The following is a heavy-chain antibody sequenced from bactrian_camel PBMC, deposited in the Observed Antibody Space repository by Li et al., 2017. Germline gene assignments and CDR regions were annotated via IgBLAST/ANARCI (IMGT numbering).Heavy chain of an antibody. Sequence: VQLVESGGGSVQAGGSLRLSCAASGRTTGEYYMGWFRRPPGQGREGVASIHSDGRIVYADSVKGRFTISRDNAKAITFLQINNLQPEDTAMYYCAARPGVLCQKTIDRADFRYWARGPRSPSP. CDR2: IHSDGRI. J-gene: IGHJ4*01. V-gene: IGHV3S55*01. D-gene: IGHD3*01. CDR1: GRTTGEYY.